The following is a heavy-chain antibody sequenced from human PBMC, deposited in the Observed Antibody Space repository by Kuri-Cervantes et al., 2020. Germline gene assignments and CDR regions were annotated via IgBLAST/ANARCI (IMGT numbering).Heavy chain of an antibody. V-gene: IGHV3-30*01. CDR2: ISYDGGNT. CDR3: ARAGFEMATIYYFDY. J-gene: IGHJ4*02. Sequence: GGSLRLSCAASGFTFSSYAMHWVRQAPGKGLEWVAVISYDGGNTYYADSVKGRFTISRDNSKNTLYLQMNSLRAEDTAVYYCARAGFEMATIYYFDYWGQGTLVTVSS. D-gene: IGHD5-24*01. CDR1: GFTFSSYA.